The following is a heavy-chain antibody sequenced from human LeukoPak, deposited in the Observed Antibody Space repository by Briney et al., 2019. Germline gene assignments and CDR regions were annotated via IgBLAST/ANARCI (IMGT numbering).Heavy chain of an antibody. Sequence: ASVKVSCKASGYTFTGYYMHWVRQAPGQGLEWMGWINPNSGGTNYAQKFQGWVTMTRDTSISTAYMELSRLRPDDTAVYYCARARDGYNPLFDYWGQGTLVTVSS. D-gene: IGHD5-24*01. CDR3: ARARDGYNPLFDY. V-gene: IGHV1-2*04. J-gene: IGHJ4*02. CDR1: GYTFTGYY. CDR2: INPNSGGT.